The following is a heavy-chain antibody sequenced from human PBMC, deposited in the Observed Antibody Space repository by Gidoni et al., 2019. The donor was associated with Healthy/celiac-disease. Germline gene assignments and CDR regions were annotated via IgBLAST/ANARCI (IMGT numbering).Heavy chain of an antibody. CDR1: GGSISSSSYY. CDR2: IYYSGST. Sequence: QLQLQESGPGLVKPSETLYLTCTVSGGSISSSSYYWGWIRQPPGKGLEWIGSIYYSGSTYYNPSLKSRVTISVDTSKNQFSLKLSSVTAADTAVYYCARQYYGSGSPFDYWGQGTLVTVSS. V-gene: IGHV4-39*01. D-gene: IGHD3-10*01. CDR3: ARQYYGSGSPFDY. J-gene: IGHJ4*02.